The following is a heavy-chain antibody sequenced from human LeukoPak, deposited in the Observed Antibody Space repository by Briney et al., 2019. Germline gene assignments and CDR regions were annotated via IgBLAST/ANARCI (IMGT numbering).Heavy chain of an antibody. CDR1: GFTFSSYA. CDR2: ISYDGSNK. CDR3: ARVLYYDSSGYTCTSFDY. V-gene: IGHV3-30-3*01. D-gene: IGHD3-22*01. J-gene: IGHJ4*02. Sequence: GGSLRLSCAASGFTFSSYAMHWVRQAPGKGLEWVAVISYDGSNKYYADSVKGRFTISRDNSKNTLYLQMNNLRAEDTAVYYCARVLYYDSSGYTCTSFDYWGQGTLVTVSS.